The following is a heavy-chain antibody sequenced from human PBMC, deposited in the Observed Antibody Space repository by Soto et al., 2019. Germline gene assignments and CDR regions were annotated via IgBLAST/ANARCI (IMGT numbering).Heavy chain of an antibody. D-gene: IGHD4-17*01. V-gene: IGHV1-18*01. CDR3: ASRRDYGDYDAFDI. CDR2: ISAYNGNT. Sequence: ASVKVSCKASGYTFTSYGISWVRQAPGQGLEWMGWISAYNGNTNYAQKLQGRVTMTTDTSTSTAYMELRSLRSDDTAVYYCASRRDYGDYDAFDIWGQRTMVTVSS. CDR1: GYTFTSYG. J-gene: IGHJ3*02.